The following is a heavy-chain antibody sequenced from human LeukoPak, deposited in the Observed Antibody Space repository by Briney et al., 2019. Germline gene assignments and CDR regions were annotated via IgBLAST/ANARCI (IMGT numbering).Heavy chain of an antibody. Sequence: PGGSLRLSCAASGFTFSSHAMSWVRQAPGKGLEWVAGFTGSGGNTFYAESVKGRFTISRDNAESSLHLQMNSLRVEDTALYYCAGGYGSGSFSAWGQGTLVTVSS. V-gene: IGHV3-23*01. CDR2: FTGSGGNT. CDR1: GFTFSSHA. CDR3: AGGYGSGSFSA. J-gene: IGHJ5*02. D-gene: IGHD3-10*01.